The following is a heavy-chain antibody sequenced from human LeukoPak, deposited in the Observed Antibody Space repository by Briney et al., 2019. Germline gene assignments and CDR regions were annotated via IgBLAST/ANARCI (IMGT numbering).Heavy chain of an antibody. V-gene: IGHV4-59*12. Sequence: PSETLSLTCTVSGGSISSYYWSWIRQPPGKGLEWIGYIYYSGSTNYNPSLKSRVTISVDTSKNQFSLKLSSVTAADTAVYYCARGRRGSYSYFDYWGQGTLVTVSS. CDR2: IYYSGST. CDR3: ARGRRGSYSYFDY. CDR1: GGSISSYY. D-gene: IGHD1-26*01. J-gene: IGHJ4*02.